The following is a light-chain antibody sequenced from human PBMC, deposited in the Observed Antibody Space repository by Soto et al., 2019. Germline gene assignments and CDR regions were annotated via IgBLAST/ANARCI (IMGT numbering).Light chain of an antibody. CDR1: QSVSSN. CDR2: DVS. CDR3: HQCYSSRT. V-gene: IGKV3D-15*01. J-gene: IGKJ1*01. Sequence: EIMMTQSPATLSVSPGERATLSFWASQSVSSNLAWYQQKPGQAPRLLIYDVSTRATGIPTRFSGSGSGTDFTLTISSLEPEDFAVYYCHQCYSSRTFGQGTKVDI.